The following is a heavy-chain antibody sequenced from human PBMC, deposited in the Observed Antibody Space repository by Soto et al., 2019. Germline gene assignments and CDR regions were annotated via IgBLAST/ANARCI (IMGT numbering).Heavy chain of an antibody. Sequence: QVQLVQSGAEVRKPGSSVKVSCKASGDTFINYTISWVRQAPGQGLEWMGRFIPILGIANYAQKFQGRVTITADRSTSAAYTGLSSLRPGDSAVYCCGSRLCRGGHICLPQIDHWGPGTLVTVSS. J-gene: IGHJ4*02. CDR1: GDTFINYT. V-gene: IGHV1-69*02. CDR3: GSRLCRGGHICLPQIDH. CDR2: FIPILGIA. D-gene: IGHD2-21*01.